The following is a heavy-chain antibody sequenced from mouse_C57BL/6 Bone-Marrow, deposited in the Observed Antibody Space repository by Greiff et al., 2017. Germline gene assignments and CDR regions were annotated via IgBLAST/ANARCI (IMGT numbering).Heavy chain of an antibody. CDR2: ISSGSSTI. Sequence: EVKLMESGGGLVKPGGSLKLSCAASGFTFSDYGMHWVRQAPEKGLEWVAYISSGSSTIYYADTVKGRFTLSRDNAKNTLFLQMTSLRSEDTAMYYCARSYPAWFAYWGQGTLVTVSA. CDR3: ARSYPAWFAY. J-gene: IGHJ3*01. CDR1: GFTFSDYG. V-gene: IGHV5-17*01.